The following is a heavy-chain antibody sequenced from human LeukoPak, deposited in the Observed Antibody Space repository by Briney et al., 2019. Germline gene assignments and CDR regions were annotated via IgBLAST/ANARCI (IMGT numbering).Heavy chain of an antibody. Sequence: GGTLRLSCAASGFTFSSYGMSWVRQAPGKGLEWVSAISGSGGSTYYADSVKGRFTISRDNSKNTLYLQMNSLRAEDTAVYYCAKGRDIVVVPAGLPYYFDYWGQGTLVTVSS. J-gene: IGHJ4*02. D-gene: IGHD2-2*01. CDR1: GFTFSSYG. V-gene: IGHV3-23*01. CDR3: AKGRDIVVVPAGLPYYFDY. CDR2: ISGSGGST.